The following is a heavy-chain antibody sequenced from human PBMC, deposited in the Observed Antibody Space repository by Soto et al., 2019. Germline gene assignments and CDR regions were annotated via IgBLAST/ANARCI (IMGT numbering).Heavy chain of an antibody. Sequence: GGSLRLSCAASGFTFSNAWMSWVRQAPGKGLEWDGRIKSKTDGGTIDYAAPVKGRFTISRDDSKNTLYLQMNSLKTEDTAVYYCTTETYYYDSSGYTLYYYGMDVWGQGTTVTVSS. CDR1: GFTFSNAW. D-gene: IGHD3-22*01. V-gene: IGHV3-15*01. CDR2: IKSKTDGGTI. J-gene: IGHJ6*02. CDR3: TTETYYYDSSGYTLYYYGMDV.